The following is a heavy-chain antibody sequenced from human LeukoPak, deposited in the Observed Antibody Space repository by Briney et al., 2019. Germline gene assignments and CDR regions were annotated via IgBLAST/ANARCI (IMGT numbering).Heavy chain of an antibody. Sequence: SETLSLTCIVSGGSISRSSYYWGWIRQPPGKGLEWIGYIYYSGSTYYNSSLKSRVTISLDTSKNQFSLKLSSVTAADTAVYYCAGHHPRNTVDFWGQGTLVTVSS. CDR3: AGHHPRNTVDF. CDR1: GGSISRSSYY. V-gene: IGHV4-39*01. J-gene: IGHJ4*02. D-gene: IGHD2/OR15-2a*01. CDR2: IYYSGST.